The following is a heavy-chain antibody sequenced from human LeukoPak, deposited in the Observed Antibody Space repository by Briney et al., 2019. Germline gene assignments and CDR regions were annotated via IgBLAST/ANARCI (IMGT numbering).Heavy chain of an antibody. CDR1: GGSISSSNW. V-gene: IGHV4-4*02. J-gene: IGHJ2*01. D-gene: IGHD3-22*01. Sequence: SETLSLTCAVSGGSISSSNWWSWVRQPPGKGLEWIGEIYQSGSTNYNPSLKSRVTISVDKSKNQFSLKLSSVTAADTAVYYCARDARVDYDSSGFAHFDLWGRGTLVTVSS. CDR3: ARDARVDYDSSGFAHFDL. CDR2: IYQSGST.